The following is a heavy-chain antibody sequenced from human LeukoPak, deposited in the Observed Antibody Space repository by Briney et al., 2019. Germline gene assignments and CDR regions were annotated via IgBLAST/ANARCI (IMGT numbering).Heavy chain of an antibody. CDR1: GYTFTSYD. D-gene: IGHD1-14*01. V-gene: IGHV1-8*03. J-gene: IGHJ5*02. CDR3: ARVHSKPIWFDP. Sequence: GASVKVSCKASGYTFTSYDINWVRQATGQGLEWMGWMNPNSGNTGYAQKFQGRVTITRNTSISTAYMELSSLRSEDTAVYYCARVHSKPIWFDPWGQGTLVTVSS. CDR2: MNPNSGNT.